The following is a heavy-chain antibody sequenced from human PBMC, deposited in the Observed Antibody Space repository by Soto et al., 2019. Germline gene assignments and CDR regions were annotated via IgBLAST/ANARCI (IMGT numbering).Heavy chain of an antibody. CDR1: GASVRSGDYY. CDR2: IYSSGNT. V-gene: IGHV4-30-4*01. Sequence: QVQLQVSGPGLVEPSQTLSLTCTVSGASVRSGDYYWTWIRQPPGKDLEWIGYIYSSGNTNYNPSLRSRVTMSKDTSKNQFSLELTSVTATDTAVYYCARRVTGGGERFDPWGLGTLVTVSS. D-gene: IGHD7-27*01. CDR3: ARRVTGGGERFDP. J-gene: IGHJ5*02.